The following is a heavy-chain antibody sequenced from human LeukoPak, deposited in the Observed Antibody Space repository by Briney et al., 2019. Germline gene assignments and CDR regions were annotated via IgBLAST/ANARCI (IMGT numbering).Heavy chain of an antibody. J-gene: IGHJ4*02. CDR1: RFTFSSYE. D-gene: IGHD1-26*01. CDR2: ISSSGSTI. Sequence: PGGSLRPFCAASRFTFSSYEMNWVRQAPGKGLKRVSYISSSGSTIYYADSVKGRFTISRDNAKNSLYLQMNSLRAEDTAVYYCARAPIQYSGSYPSWGQGTLVTVSS. V-gene: IGHV3-48*03. CDR3: ARAPIQYSGSYPS.